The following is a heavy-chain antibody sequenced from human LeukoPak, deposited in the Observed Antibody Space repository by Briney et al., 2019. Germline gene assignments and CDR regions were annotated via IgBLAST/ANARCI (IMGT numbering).Heavy chain of an antibody. D-gene: IGHD3-10*01. J-gene: IGHJ4*02. CDR1: GFTFSSYA. V-gene: IGHV3-23*01. CDR3: AKAWFGELQPPDY. Sequence: GGSLRLSCAASGFTFSSYAMSWVRQAPGKGLEWVSAISGSGGSTYYADSVKGRFTISRDNSKNTLNLQMNSPRAEDTAVYYCAKAWFGELQPPDYWGQGTLVTVSS. CDR2: ISGSGGST.